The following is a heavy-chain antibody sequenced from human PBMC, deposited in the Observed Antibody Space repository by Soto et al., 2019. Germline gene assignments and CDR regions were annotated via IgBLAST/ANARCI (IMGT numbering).Heavy chain of an antibody. CDR3: ARGGLTTVTLDY. V-gene: IGHV1-69*01. CDR2: IIPVSGTT. Sequence: VQLVQSGAEVKKPGSSLKVSCSISGGTITDYLISWLRQAPGRGLEWMGGIIPVSGTTYFAQKFQDRVTITADDSTKTAYMELSSLRSEDTAVYYCARGGLTTVTLDYWGQGTLVTVSS. CDR1: GGTITDYL. J-gene: IGHJ4*02. D-gene: IGHD4-17*01.